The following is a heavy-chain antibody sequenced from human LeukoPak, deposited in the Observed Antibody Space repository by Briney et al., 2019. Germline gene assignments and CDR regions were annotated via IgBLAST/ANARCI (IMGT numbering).Heavy chain of an antibody. CDR2: ISSSSSTI. CDR3: ARDSPYYDILTGHDAFDM. Sequence: GGSLRLSCAASGFIFSTYSMNWVRQAPGKGLEWVSYISSSSSTIDYADSVKGRFTISRDNAKNSLYLQMNSLRAEDTAVYYCARDSPYYDILTGHDAFDMWGQGTMVTVSS. D-gene: IGHD3-9*01. CDR1: GFIFSTYS. J-gene: IGHJ3*02. V-gene: IGHV3-48*01.